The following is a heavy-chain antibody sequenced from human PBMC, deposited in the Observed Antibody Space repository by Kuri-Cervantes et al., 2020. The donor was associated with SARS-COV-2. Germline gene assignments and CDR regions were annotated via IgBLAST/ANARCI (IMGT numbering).Heavy chain of an antibody. CDR1: GFSLGTSGVG. V-gene: IGHV2-5*05. J-gene: IGHJ5*02. CDR3: APLLGEDWFDP. CDR2: IYWDDDK. D-gene: IGHD3-16*01. Sequence: SGPTLVKPTQTLTLTCTFSGFSLGTSGVGVGWIRQPPGKALEWLALIYWDDDKRYGPSLKSRPTITKDTSKNQVVLTMTNMDPVDTATYYCAPLLGEDWFDPWGQGTLVTVSS.